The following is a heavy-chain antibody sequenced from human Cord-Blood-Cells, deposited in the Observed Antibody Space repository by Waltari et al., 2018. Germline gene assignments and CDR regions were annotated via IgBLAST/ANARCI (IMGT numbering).Heavy chain of an antibody. J-gene: IGHJ4*02. V-gene: IGHV3-23*01. D-gene: IGHD6-13*01. CDR1: GFTFSSYA. CDR2: ISGSGGST. CDR3: AKHPGAVNSQQLAIYYFDY. Sequence: EVQLLESGGGLVQPGGSLRLSCAASGFTFSSYAMTWVRQAPGKGLEGVSAISGSGGSTYYADSVKGRFTISRDNSKNTLYLQMNSLRAEDTAVYYCAKHPGAVNSQQLAIYYFDYWGQGTLVTVSS.